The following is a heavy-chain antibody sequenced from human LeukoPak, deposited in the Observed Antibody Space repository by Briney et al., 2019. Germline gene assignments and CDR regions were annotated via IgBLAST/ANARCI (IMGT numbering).Heavy chain of an antibody. CDR3: AKDMGYYDYRGIDY. CDR1: GFTFSSYS. V-gene: IGHV3-21*04. CDR2: ISSSSSYI. Sequence: GGSLRLSCAASGFTFSSYSMNWVRQAPGRGLEWVSSISSSSSYIYYADSVKGRFTISRDNAKNSLYLQMNSLRAEDTALYYCAKDMGYYDYRGIDYWGQGTLVTVSS. J-gene: IGHJ4*02. D-gene: IGHD3-22*01.